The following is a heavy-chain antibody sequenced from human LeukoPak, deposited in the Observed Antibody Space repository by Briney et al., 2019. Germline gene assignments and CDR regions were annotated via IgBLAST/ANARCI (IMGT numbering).Heavy chain of an antibody. Sequence: PGGSLRLSCAASGFTFSSSWMTWVRQAPGKGLEWVANIKEDGSEKYYVDSVKGRFTISRDNAKNSLYLQMNSLRAEDTAVYYCARDQRASPAAADYWGQGTLVTVSS. D-gene: IGHD2-15*01. J-gene: IGHJ4*02. CDR1: GFTFSSSW. CDR2: IKEDGSEK. CDR3: ARDQRASPAAADY. V-gene: IGHV3-7*01.